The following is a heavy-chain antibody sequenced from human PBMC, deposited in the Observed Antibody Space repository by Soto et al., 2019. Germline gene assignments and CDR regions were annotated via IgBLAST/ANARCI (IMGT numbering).Heavy chain of an antibody. Sequence: PGGSLRLSCAASGFTFSSYSMNWVRQAPGKGLEWVSSISSSSYIYYADSVKGRFTISRDNAKNSLYLQMNSLRAEDTAVYYCARGYSYGTLRAFDYWGQGTLVTVSS. CDR1: GFTFSSYS. CDR2: ISSSSYI. J-gene: IGHJ4*02. D-gene: IGHD5-18*01. CDR3: ARGYSYGTLRAFDY. V-gene: IGHV3-21*01.